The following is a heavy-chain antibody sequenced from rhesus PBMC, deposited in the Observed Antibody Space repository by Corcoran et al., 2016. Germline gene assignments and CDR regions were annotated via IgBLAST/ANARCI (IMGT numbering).Heavy chain of an antibody. Sequence: QLQLQESGPGLVKPSETLSLTCAVSGDSVTTNYWSWIRQPPGKGLEWIGRISGRGGRTDDNPSLKSRVTISTDTSKNQFSLKLTSVTAADTAVYYCARRGSSAWSNHYFDYWGQGVLVTVSS. D-gene: IGHD6S26*01. CDR2: ISGRGGRT. J-gene: IGHJ4*01. CDR3: ARRGSSAWSNHYFDY. CDR1: GDSVTTNY. V-gene: IGHV4-173*01.